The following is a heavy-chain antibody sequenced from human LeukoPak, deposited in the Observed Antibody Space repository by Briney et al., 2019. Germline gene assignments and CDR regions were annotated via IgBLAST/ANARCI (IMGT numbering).Heavy chain of an antibody. D-gene: IGHD3-22*01. V-gene: IGHV3-74*01. Sequence: PGKSLRLSCAASGFTVSRYWMHWVRQAPGKGLVWVARINVGGNYIDYAESVKGRFTISRDSAMNTLYLQMNSVRAEDTAVYSCARDLTGPYDHWGQGTLVTVSS. CDR2: INVGGNYI. CDR1: GFTVSRYW. CDR3: ARDLTGPYDH. J-gene: IGHJ4*02.